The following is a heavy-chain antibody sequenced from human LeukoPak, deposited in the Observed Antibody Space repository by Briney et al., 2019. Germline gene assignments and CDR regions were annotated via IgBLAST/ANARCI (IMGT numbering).Heavy chain of an antibody. CDR1: GFTFSTYW. V-gene: IGHV3-7*03. CDR3: ARSSYSSSSSV. CDR2: INSDGSEG. Sequence: GGSLRLSCSASGFTFSTYWMSWVRQAPGKGLEWVASINSDGSEGYYADVVKGRFTISRDNAKNSLYLQINSLRAEDTAVYYCARSSYSSSSSVWGQGTMVTVSS. J-gene: IGHJ3*01. D-gene: IGHD6-6*01.